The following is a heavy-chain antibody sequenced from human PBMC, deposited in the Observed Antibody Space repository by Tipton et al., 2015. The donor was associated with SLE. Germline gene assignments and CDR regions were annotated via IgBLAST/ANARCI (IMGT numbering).Heavy chain of an antibody. D-gene: IGHD1-26*01. Sequence: AGLVKPSETLSLTCAVYGGSFSGYYWSWIRQPPGKGLEWIGEINHRGSTNYNPSLKSRVTISVDTSKNQFSLKLSSVTAADTAVYYCARGLFPWELFYWGQGTLVTVSS. J-gene: IGHJ4*02. V-gene: IGHV4-34*01. CDR3: ARGLFPWELFY. CDR1: GGSFSGYY. CDR2: INHRGST.